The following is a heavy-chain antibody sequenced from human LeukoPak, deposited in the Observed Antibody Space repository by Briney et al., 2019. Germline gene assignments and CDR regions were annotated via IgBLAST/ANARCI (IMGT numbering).Heavy chain of an antibody. V-gene: IGHV4-34*01. J-gene: IGHJ3*02. CDR3: ARGRSRPGAFDI. CDR1: GGSFSGYY. CDR2: INHSGST. Sequence: SETLSLTCAVYGGSFSGYYWSWIRQPPGKGLEWIGEINHSGSTNYNPSLKSRVTIPVDTSKNQFSLKLSSVTAADTAVYYCARGRSRPGAFDIWGQGTMVTVSS.